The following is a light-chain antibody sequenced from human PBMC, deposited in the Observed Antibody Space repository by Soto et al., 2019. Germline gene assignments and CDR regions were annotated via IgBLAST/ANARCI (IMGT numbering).Light chain of an antibody. CDR2: GAS. J-gene: IGKJ5*01. CDR1: QSVSSN. Sequence: EIVMTQSPATLSVSPGERATLSCRASQSVSSNLAWYQQKPGQAPRLLIYGASTRATGIPVRFSGSGSGTEFTLTISSLQSEDFAVYYCQQYNNWPRITFGQETRLEIK. CDR3: QQYNNWPRIT. V-gene: IGKV3-15*01.